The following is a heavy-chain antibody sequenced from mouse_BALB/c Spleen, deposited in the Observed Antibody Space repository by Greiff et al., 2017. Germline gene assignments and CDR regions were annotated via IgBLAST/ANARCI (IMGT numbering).Heavy chain of an antibody. D-gene: IGHD1-2*01. J-gene: IGHJ1*01. V-gene: IGHV1-7*01. CDR2: INPSTGYT. Sequence: QVQLQQSGAELAKPGASVKMSCKASGYTFTSYWMHWVKQRPGQGLEWIGYINPSTGYTEYNQKFKDKATLTADKSSITAYMQLSSLTSEDSAVYYCARGDYGPDVWGAGTTVTVSS. CDR3: ARGDYGPDV. CDR1: GYTFTSYW.